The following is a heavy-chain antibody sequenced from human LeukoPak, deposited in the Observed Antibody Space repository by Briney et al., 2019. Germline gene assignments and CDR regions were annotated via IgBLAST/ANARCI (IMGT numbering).Heavy chain of an antibody. Sequence: PSETLTLTCTVSGGSINSDNYYWNWIRQPAGKGLEWIGRISSSGTTNYNPSLNSRVTISLDTSKNQFSLMVSSVTAADTAVYYCAREWSFWGQGTKVTVSS. D-gene: IGHD3-10*01. J-gene: IGHJ3*01. CDR2: ISSSGTT. CDR1: GGSINSDNYY. V-gene: IGHV4-61*02. CDR3: AREWSF.